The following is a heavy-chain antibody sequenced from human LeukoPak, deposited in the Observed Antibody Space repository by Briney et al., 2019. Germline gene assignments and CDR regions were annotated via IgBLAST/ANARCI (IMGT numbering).Heavy chain of an antibody. CDR2: IYYSGST. J-gene: IGHJ6*02. V-gene: IGHV4-59*01. CDR3: ARDRRGYYYYYGMDV. Sequence: SETLSLTCTVSGGSISSYYWSWIRQPPGKGLEWIGYIYYSGSTNYNPSLKSRVTISVDTSKNQFSLKLSSVTAADTAVYHCARDRRGYYYYYGMDVWGQGTTVTVSS. D-gene: IGHD5-12*01. CDR1: GGSISSYY.